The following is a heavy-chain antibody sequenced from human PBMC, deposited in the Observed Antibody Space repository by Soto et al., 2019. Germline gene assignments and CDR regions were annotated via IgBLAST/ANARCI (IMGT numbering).Heavy chain of an antibody. Sequence: QVQLQESGPGLVKPSQTLSLTCTVSGGSITSIGYYCSWIRQHPGEGLEWIGFTSNSGSTSYNPSLKSRVTISVDTSSNQFSLNLKSVTAADTAVYYCARGGGSTKVDYWGQGTLVTVSP. CDR3: ARGGGSTKVDY. CDR2: TSNSGST. J-gene: IGHJ4*02. D-gene: IGHD2-2*01. V-gene: IGHV4-31*03. CDR1: GGSITSIGYY.